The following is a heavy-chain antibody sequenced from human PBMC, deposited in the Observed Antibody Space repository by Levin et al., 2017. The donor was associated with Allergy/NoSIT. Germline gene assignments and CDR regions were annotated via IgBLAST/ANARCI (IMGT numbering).Heavy chain of an antibody. CDR3: ARHPRTAMVRTLDY. Sequence: SSETLSLTCTVSGGSISSSSYYWGWIRQPPGKGLEWIGSIYYSGSTYYNPSLKSRVTISVDTSKNQFSLKLSSVTAADTAVYYCARHPRTAMVRTLDYWGQGTLVTVSS. J-gene: IGHJ4*02. D-gene: IGHD5-18*01. CDR1: GGSISSSSYY. CDR2: IYYSGST. V-gene: IGHV4-39*01.